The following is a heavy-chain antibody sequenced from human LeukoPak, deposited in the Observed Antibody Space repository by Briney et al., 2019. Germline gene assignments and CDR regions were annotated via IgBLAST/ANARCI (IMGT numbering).Heavy chain of an antibody. CDR3: ARNLSSSEDDFDI. V-gene: IGHV3-9*01. J-gene: IGHJ3*02. Sequence: GGSLRLSCAASGFTFDGYSMRWVRQAPGKGLEWVSGINCNSGSKGSADSVKGRFTISRDNAKNSLYLQMNSLRAEDTALNYCARNLSSSEDDFDIWGQETMATVSS. D-gene: IGHD6-6*01. CDR2: INCNSGSK. CDR1: GFTFDGYS.